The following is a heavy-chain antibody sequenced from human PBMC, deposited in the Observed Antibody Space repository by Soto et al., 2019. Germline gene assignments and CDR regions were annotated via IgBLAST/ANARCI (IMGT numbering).Heavy chain of an antibody. CDR1: GYSFTSYW. CDR2: IYPGDSDT. Sequence: GESLKISCKGSGYSFTSYWIGWVRQMPGKGLEWMGIIYPGDSDTRYSPSFQGQVTISADKSISTAYLQWSSLKASDTAMYYCAREQLERHYYYYGMDVWGQGTTVTVSS. J-gene: IGHJ6*02. V-gene: IGHV5-51*01. D-gene: IGHD1-1*01. CDR3: AREQLERHYYYYGMDV.